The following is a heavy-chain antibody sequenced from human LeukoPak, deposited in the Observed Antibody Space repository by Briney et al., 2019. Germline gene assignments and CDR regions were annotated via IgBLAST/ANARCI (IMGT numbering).Heavy chain of an antibody. D-gene: IGHD2-15*01. V-gene: IGHV3-48*03. J-gene: IGHJ6*04. CDR3: ATLGYCSGGSCYYYGMDV. Sequence: GGSLRLSCAASGFTFSSYEMNWIRQAPGKGLEGVSYITSSGSTIYYADSVKGRFTGSRDNPKNSLYLQLNSLRAEDTAVYYCATLGYCSGGSCYYYGMDVWGKGTTVTVSS. CDR1: GFTFSSYE. CDR2: ITSSGSTI.